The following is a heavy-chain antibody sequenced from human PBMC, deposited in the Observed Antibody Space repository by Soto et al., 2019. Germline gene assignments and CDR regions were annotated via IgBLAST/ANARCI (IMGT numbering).Heavy chain of an antibody. D-gene: IGHD3-10*01. CDR2: ISWNSGSI. CDR1: GFTFDDYA. V-gene: IGHV3-9*01. Sequence: EVQLVESGGGLVQPGRSLRLSCAASGFTFDDYAMHWVRQAPGKGLEWVSGISWNSGSIGYADSVKGRFTISRDNAKNSLYLQMNSLRAEDTALYYCAKDILGGYGSGSFYGFDYWGQGTLVTVSS. J-gene: IGHJ4*02. CDR3: AKDILGGYGSGSFYGFDY.